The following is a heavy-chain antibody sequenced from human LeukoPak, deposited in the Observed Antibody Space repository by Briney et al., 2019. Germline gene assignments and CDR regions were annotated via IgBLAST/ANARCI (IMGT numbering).Heavy chain of an antibody. D-gene: IGHD4-23*01. V-gene: IGHV3-23*01. J-gene: IGHJ4*02. CDR1: GFTFSSYA. CDR3: AGGYYGGDSTYFDY. CDR2: IIGSGGST. Sequence: GGSLRLSCEASGFTFSSYAMSWVRQAPGKGLEWVSVIIGSGGSTNYADSVKGRFTISRDNSKNTLYLQMNSLRAEDTAVYYCAGGYYGGDSTYFDYWGQGTLVTVSS.